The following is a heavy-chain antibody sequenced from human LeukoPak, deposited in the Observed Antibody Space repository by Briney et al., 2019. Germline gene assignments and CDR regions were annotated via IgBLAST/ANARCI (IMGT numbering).Heavy chain of an antibody. CDR3: ARGKYDILTGSDPYGMDV. V-gene: IGHV3-33*01. Sequence: GRSLRLSCAASGFTFSSYGMHWVRQAPGKGLEWVAVIWYDGSNKYYADSVKGRFTISRDNSKNTLYLQMNSLRAEDTAVYYCARGKYDILTGSDPYGMDVWGKGTTVTASS. CDR2: IWYDGSNK. J-gene: IGHJ6*04. D-gene: IGHD3-9*01. CDR1: GFTFSSYG.